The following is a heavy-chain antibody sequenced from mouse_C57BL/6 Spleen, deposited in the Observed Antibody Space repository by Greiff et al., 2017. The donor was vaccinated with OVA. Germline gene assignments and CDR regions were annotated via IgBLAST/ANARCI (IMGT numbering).Heavy chain of an antibody. D-gene: IGHD2-1*01. Sequence: EVQLQQSGPELVKPGASVKISCKASGYTFTDYYMNWVKQSHGKSLEWIGDINPNNGGTSYNQKFKGKATFTVDKSSSTAYMELRSLTSEDSAVYYCARGGGNYGYWGQGTTLTVSS. CDR2: INPNNGGT. V-gene: IGHV1-26*01. CDR3: ARGGGNYGY. CDR1: GYTFTDYY. J-gene: IGHJ2*01.